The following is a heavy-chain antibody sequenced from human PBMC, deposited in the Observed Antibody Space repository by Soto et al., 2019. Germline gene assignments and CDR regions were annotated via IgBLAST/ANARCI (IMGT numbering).Heavy chain of an antibody. V-gene: IGHV3-7*01. J-gene: IGHJ6*03. D-gene: IGHD3-16*01. CDR3: ARGGALGRYYYYYMDV. Sequence: EVQLVESGGGLVQPGGSLRLSCAASGFTFSSYWMSWVRQAPGKGLEWVANIKQDGSEKYYVDSVKCRFTIYRDNHKNSLYLQMNSLRAEDTAVYYCARGGALGRYYYYYMDVWGKGTTVTVSS. CDR1: GFTFSSYW. CDR2: IKQDGSEK.